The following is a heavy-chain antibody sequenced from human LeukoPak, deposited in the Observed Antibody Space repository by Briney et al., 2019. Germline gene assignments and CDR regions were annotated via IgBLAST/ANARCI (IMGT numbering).Heavy chain of an antibody. CDR1: GFTFISYS. J-gene: IGHJ4*02. CDR3: ARETGSAVGSTDFDY. Sequence: RSLLLSSAASGFTFISYSIHCVRQAPGKGLEGVAVISYDGSNKYYADSVKGRFTISRDNSKNTLYLQMNSLRADDTAVYYCARETGSAVGSTDFDYWGQGTLVTVSS. CDR2: ISYDGSNK. V-gene: IGHV3-30-3*01. D-gene: IGHD4-17*01.